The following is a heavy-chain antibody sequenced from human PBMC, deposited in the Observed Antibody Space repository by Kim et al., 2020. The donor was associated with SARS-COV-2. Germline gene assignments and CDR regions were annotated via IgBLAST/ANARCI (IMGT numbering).Heavy chain of an antibody. CDR2: IIPIFGTA. CDR1: GGTFSSYA. J-gene: IGHJ6*02. CDR3: ARDGPRGDDVVVTADYYYGMDV. D-gene: IGHD2-21*02. Sequence: SVNVSCKASGGTFSSYAISWVRQAPGQGLEWMGGIIPIFGTANYAQKFQGRVTITADESTSTAYMELSSLRSEDTAVYYCARDGPRGDDVVVTADYYYGMDVWGQGTTVTVSS. V-gene: IGHV1-69*13.